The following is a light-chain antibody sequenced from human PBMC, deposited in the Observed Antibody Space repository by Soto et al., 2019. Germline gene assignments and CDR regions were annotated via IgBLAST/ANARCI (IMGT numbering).Light chain of an antibody. V-gene: IGKV3-20*01. CDR1: QSVSSSY. J-gene: IGKJ2*01. Sequence: EIVLTQSPGTLSLSPGEIATLSCRASQSVSSSYLAWYQQKPGQAPRLLIYGASSRATGIPDRFSGSGSGTDYTLTISRLEPEEFAVYYCQQYGSSPPNTFGQGTKLEIK. CDR3: QQYGSSPPNT. CDR2: GAS.